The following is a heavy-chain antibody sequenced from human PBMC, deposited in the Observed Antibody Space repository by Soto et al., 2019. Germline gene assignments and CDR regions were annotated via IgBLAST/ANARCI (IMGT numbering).Heavy chain of an antibody. CDR3: AKDGPDYYDSSGPV. Sequence: GGSLRLSCAASGFTFSRYAMNWVRQAPGKGLEWVSAISGSGGSTYYADSVKGRFTISRGNSKNTLYLQMNSLRAEDTAVYYCAKDGPDYYDSSGPVWGQGTLVTVSS. D-gene: IGHD3-22*01. J-gene: IGHJ4*02. CDR1: GFTFSRYA. CDR2: ISGSGGST. V-gene: IGHV3-23*01.